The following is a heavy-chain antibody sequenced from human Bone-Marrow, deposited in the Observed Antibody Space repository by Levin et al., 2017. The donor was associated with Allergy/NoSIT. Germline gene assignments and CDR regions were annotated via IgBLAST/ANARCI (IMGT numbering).Heavy chain of an antibody. J-gene: IGHJ4*02. CDR1: GFTFSSYG. CDR2: ISYDGSNK. CDR3: AKDPGYSYGFIDY. D-gene: IGHD5-18*01. V-gene: IGHV3-30*18. Sequence: PGGSLRLSCAASGFTFSSYGMHWVRQAPGKGLEWVAVISYDGSNKYYADSVKGRFTISRDNSKNTLYLQMNSLRAEDTAVYYCAKDPGYSYGFIDYWGQGTLVTVSS.